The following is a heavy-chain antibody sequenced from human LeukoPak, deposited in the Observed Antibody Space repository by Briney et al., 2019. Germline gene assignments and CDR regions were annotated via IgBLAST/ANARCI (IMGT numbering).Heavy chain of an antibody. J-gene: IGHJ3*02. Sequence: SETLSLTCTVSGGSISSSSYYWGWIRQPPGKGLEWIGSIYYSGSTYYNPSLKSRVTISVDTSKNQFSLKLSSVTAADTAVYYCARAVEYGEAPGTYAFDIWGQGTMVTVSS. CDR2: IYYSGST. CDR3: ARAVEYGEAPGTYAFDI. V-gene: IGHV4-39*07. D-gene: IGHD4-17*01. CDR1: GGSISSSSYY.